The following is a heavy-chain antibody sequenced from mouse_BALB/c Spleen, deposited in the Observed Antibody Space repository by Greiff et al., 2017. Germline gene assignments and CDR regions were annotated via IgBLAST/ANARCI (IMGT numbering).Heavy chain of an antibody. CDR1: GYTFTSYW. V-gene: IGHV1S81*02. CDR3: AREDDYDGRFDY. Sequence: QVQLQQPGAELVKPGASVKLSCKASGYTFTSYWMHWVKQRPGQGLEWIGEINPSNGRTNYNEKFKSKATLTVDKSSSTAYMQLSSLTSEDSAVYYCAREDDYDGRFDYWGQGTTLTVSS. CDR2: INPSNGRT. D-gene: IGHD2-4*01. J-gene: IGHJ2*01.